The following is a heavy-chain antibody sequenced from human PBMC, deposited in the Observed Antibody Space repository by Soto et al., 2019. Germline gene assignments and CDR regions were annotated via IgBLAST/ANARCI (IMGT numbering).Heavy chain of an antibody. CDR3: ASFRAATGYHNGLDV. CDR1: GGSISSYY. J-gene: IGHJ6*02. D-gene: IGHD3-10*01. Sequence: PSETLSLTCTVSGGSISSYYWSWIRQPPGKGLEWIGHIYYSGSTNYNPSLKSRVTISVDTSKNQFSLKLSSVTAADTALYYCASFRAATGYHNGLDVWGQGTMVTVSS. V-gene: IGHV4-59*08. CDR2: IYYSGST.